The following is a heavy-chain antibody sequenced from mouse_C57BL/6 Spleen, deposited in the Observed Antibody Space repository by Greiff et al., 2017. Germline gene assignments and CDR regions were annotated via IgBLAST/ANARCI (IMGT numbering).Heavy chain of an antibody. D-gene: IGHD2-12*01. J-gene: IGHJ2*01. CDR3: ATSSYDGYYFDY. Sequence: EVQLVESGGGLVKPGGSLKLSCAASGFTFSSYAMSWVRQTPEKRLEWVATISDGGSYTYYPDNVKGRFTISRDNAKNNLYLQMSHLKSEDTAMYYCATSSYDGYYFDYWGQVTTLTVSS. CDR1: GFTFSSYA. V-gene: IGHV5-4*01. CDR2: ISDGGSYT.